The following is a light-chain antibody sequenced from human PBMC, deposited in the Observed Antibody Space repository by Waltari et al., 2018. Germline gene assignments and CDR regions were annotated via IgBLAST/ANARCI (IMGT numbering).Light chain of an antibody. V-gene: IGLV1-47*01. CDR1: SSNIGSNY. J-gene: IGLJ2*01. CDR3: AAWDDSLSGPV. CDR2: RHN. Sequence: QSVVTQPPSASGTPGPRVTISCSGSSSNIGSNYVYWFQQLPGTAPKLLIYRHNQRPSGVPDRFSGSKSGTSASLAISGLRSEDEADYYCAAWDDSLSGPVFGGGTKPTVL.